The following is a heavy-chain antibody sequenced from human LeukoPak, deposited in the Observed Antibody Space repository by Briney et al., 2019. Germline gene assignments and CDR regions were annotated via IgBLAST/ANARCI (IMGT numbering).Heavy chain of an antibody. CDR1: GFTFSTYA. CDR3: ARDVPYYYDSSGYYSPFDC. J-gene: IGHJ4*02. D-gene: IGHD3-22*01. CDR2: NSGTGGRT. V-gene: IGHV3-23*01. Sequence: PGGSLRLSCAASGFTFSTYAMTWVRQATGKGLEWVSDNSGTGGRTYYADSVKGRFTISRDNSKNTVDLLMNSLRAEDTAIYYCARDVPYYYDSSGYYSPFDCWGQGTLVTVSS.